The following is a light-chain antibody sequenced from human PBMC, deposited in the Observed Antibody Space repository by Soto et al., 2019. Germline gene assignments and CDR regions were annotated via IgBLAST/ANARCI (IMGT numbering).Light chain of an antibody. J-gene: IGKJ5*01. Sequence: DIQMTQSPSTLSASVGDRVTITCRASQSISSWLAWYQQKPGKAPKLLIYDASSLESGVPSRFSGSGSGTDFTLTISSLQPDDFATYYCQQNNSYSHHFGQGTRLEIK. CDR3: QQNNSYSHH. CDR1: QSISSW. V-gene: IGKV1-5*01. CDR2: DAS.